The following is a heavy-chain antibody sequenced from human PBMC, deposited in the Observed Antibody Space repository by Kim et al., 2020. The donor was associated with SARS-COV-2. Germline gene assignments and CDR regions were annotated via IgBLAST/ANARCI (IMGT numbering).Heavy chain of an antibody. D-gene: IGHD6-13*01. CDR1: GFTFSSYS. CDR3: ARDYSSSSWYELSNYYYGMDV. CDR2: ISSSSSTI. Sequence: GGSLRLSCAASGFTFSSYSMNWVRQAPGKGLEWVSYISSSSSTIYYADSVKGRFTISRDNAKNSLYLQMNSLRDEDTAVYYCARDYSSSSWYELSNYYYGMDVWGQGTTVTVSS. J-gene: IGHJ6*02. V-gene: IGHV3-48*02.